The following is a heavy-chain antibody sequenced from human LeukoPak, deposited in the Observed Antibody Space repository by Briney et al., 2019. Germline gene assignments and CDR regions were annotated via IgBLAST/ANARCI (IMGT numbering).Heavy chain of an antibody. CDR2: IYPSGTT. J-gene: IGHJ4*02. V-gene: IGHV4-4*07. CDR1: GGSLSSYY. CDR3: AREEFCNGGGCSFDS. Sequence: SGTLSLTCSVSGGSLSSYYWSWIRQSAGKGLEWIGRIYPSGTTNYNPSLKSRVTVSLDTSKNHFSLNLSSVTAADTAMYYCAREEFCNGGGCSFDSWGQGALVTVSS. D-gene: IGHD2-15*01.